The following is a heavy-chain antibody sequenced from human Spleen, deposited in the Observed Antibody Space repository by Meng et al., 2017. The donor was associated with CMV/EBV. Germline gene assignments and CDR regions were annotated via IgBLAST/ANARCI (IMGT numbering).Heavy chain of an antibody. CDR2: INYSLST. V-gene: IGHV4-31*03. CDR1: GGSISSGGYY. CDR3: ASGNFWSGYYTGTQLEGMDV. J-gene: IGHJ6*02. Sequence: LSCTVSGGSISSGGYYRSWIRQHPGKGLEWIGYINYSLSTYYNPSLKSRVTISADTSKNQFSLKLSSVTAADTAVYYCASGNFWSGYYTGTQLEGMDVWGQGTTVTVSS. D-gene: IGHD3-3*01.